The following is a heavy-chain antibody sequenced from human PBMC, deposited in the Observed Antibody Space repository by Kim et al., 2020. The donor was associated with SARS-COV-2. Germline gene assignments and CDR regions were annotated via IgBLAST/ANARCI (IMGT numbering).Heavy chain of an antibody. J-gene: IGHJ6*02. Sequence: GGSLRLSCAASGFTFSNAWMSWVRQAPGKGLEWVGRIKSKTDGGTTDYAAPVKGRFTISRDDSKNTLYLQMNSLKTEDTAVYYCTTGNAGVITNYYYYYGMDVWGQGTTVTVSS. CDR3: TTGNAGVITNYYYYYGMDV. V-gene: IGHV3-15*01. CDR1: GFTFSNAW. D-gene: IGHD3-10*01. CDR2: IKSKTDGGTT.